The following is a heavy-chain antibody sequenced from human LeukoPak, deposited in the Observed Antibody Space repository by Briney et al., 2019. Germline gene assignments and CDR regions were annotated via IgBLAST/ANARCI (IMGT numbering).Heavy chain of an antibody. D-gene: IGHD2-2*01. CDR2: IWYDGSNK. J-gene: IGHJ4*02. CDR3: AKDCRRAVVPAAMDY. CDR1: GFTFSSYG. V-gene: IGHV3-33*06. Sequence: PGRSLRLSCAASGFTFSSYGMHWVRQALGKGLEWVAVIWYDGSNKYYADSVKGRFTISRDNSKNTLYLQMNSLRAEDTAVYYCAKDCRRAVVPAAMDYWGQGTLVTVSS.